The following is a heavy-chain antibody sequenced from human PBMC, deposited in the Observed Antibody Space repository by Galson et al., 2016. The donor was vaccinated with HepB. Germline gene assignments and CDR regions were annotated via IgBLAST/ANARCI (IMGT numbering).Heavy chain of an antibody. Sequence: TLSLTCTVSGDSIGSGPSFWSWIRQHPGKGLEWIGYIHHNGNTFYNPSLKSRVTLTMDTSQNQFSLKLNSVIAADTAIYYCARYCSSTKCPFDYWGRGTLVTVSS. CDR3: ARYCSSTKCPFDY. CDR2: IHHNGNT. D-gene: IGHD2-2*01. V-gene: IGHV4-31*03. CDR1: GDSIGSGPSF. J-gene: IGHJ4*02.